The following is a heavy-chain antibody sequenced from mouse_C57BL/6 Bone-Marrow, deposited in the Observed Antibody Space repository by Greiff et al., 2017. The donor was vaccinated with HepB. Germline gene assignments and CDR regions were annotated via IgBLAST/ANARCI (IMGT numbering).Heavy chain of an antibody. Sequence: VQLQESGAELVRPGASVTLSCKASGYTFTDYEMHWVKQTPVHGLEWIGAIDPETGGTAYNQKFKGKAILTADKSSRTAYMELRSLTSEDSAVYYGTRHDYGDSMDYWGQGTSVTVSS. CDR2: IDPETGGT. CDR3: TRHDYGDSMDY. V-gene: IGHV1-15*01. CDR1: GYTFTDYE. D-gene: IGHD2-4*01. J-gene: IGHJ4*01.